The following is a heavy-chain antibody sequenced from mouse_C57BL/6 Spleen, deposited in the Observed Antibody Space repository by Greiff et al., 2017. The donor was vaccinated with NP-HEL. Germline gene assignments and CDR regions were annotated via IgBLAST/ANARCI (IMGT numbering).Heavy chain of an antibody. CDR1: GYTFTSYW. CDR3: ARWMDSNYGYAMDY. V-gene: IGHV1-69*01. D-gene: IGHD2-5*01. J-gene: IGHJ4*01. Sequence: QVQLQQPGAELVMPGASVKLSCKASGYTFTSYWMHWVKQRPGQGLEWIGEIDPSDSYTNYNQKFKGKSTLTVDKSSSTAYMQLSSLTSEDSAVYYCARWMDSNYGYAMDYWGQGTSVTVSS. CDR2: IDPSDSYT.